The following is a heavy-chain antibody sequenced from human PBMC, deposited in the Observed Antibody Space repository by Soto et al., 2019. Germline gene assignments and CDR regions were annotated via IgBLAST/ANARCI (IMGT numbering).Heavy chain of an antibody. CDR1: WFTGIGNY. J-gene: IGHJ4*02. D-gene: IGHD1-1*01. V-gene: IGHV3-53*01. CDR2: IYSGGST. CDR3: ARGGSRRLQLLFVFDS. Sequence: GESLIVSNGASWFTGIGNYMIRVRQTPGKGLEWVSVIYSGGSTYYADSVKDRFTISRDNSKNTLYLQMNGLRAEDTAVYYCARGGSRRLQLLFVFDSWGQGTLVTVSS.